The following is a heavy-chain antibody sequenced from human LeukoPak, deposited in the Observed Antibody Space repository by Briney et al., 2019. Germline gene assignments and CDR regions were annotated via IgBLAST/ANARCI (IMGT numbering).Heavy chain of an antibody. Sequence: RGSLRLSCAASGFTFSSYAMHWVRQAPGKGLEWVAVISYDGSNKYYADSVKGRFTTSRDNAKNSLYLQMNSLRAEDTALYYCAKDKEYAFDIWGQGTRVTVSS. CDR1: GFTFSSYA. J-gene: IGHJ3*02. V-gene: IGHV3-30*04. CDR2: ISYDGSNK. CDR3: AKDKEYAFDI.